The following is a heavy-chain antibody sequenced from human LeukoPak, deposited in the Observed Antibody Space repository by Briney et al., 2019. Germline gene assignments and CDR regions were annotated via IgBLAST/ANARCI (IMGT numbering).Heavy chain of an antibody. D-gene: IGHD6-13*01. Sequence: GGSLRLSCAASGFTFSSYSMNWVRQAPGKGLEWVSSISCISSYIYYADSVKGRFTISRDNVKNSLYLQMNSLRAEDTAVYYCAKQGIAAEGGYWGQGTLVTASS. CDR2: ISCISSYI. CDR3: AKQGIAAEGGY. V-gene: IGHV3-21*01. J-gene: IGHJ4*02. CDR1: GFTFSSYS.